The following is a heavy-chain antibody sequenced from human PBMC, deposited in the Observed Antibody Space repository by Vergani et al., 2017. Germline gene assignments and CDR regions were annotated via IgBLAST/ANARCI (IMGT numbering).Heavy chain of an antibody. CDR1: GGSISRGSYY. Sequence: QVQLQESGPGLVKPSQTLSLTCTVSGGSISRGSYYWSWIRQPAGKGLEWIGHIYSSGGTDYNPSLKSRVSISVDTSKNQFSLRLSSVTAADTAVYYCARVSWYIDSWGQGTLVTVSS. D-gene: IGHD1-1*01. V-gene: IGHV4-61*02. J-gene: IGHJ4*02. CDR2: IYSSGGT. CDR3: ARVSWYIDS.